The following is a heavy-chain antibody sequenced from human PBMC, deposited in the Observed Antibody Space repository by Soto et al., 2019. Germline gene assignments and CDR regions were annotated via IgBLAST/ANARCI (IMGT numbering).Heavy chain of an antibody. D-gene: IGHD3-22*01. Sequence: LRLSCAASGFIFSDYSMSWVRQSPARGLEGVANIKQDGGEEDYVDSVKGRLTIPRDNAKNSLYLQMNSLRAEDTAVYYCARVKYESRGPTKSRAFDLWGQGTMVTVSS. CDR2: IKQDGGEE. CDR1: GFIFSDYS. J-gene: IGHJ3*01. CDR3: ARVKYESRGPTKSRAFDL. V-gene: IGHV3-7*01.